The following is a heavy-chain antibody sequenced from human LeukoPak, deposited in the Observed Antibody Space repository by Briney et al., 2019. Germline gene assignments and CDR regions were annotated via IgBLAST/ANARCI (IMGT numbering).Heavy chain of an antibody. V-gene: IGHV1-8*01. Sequence: ASVKVSCKASGYTFTSYDINWVRQATGQGLERMGWMNPNSGNTGYAQKFQGRVTMTRNTSISTAYMELSSLRSEDTAVYYCARDCSSTSCGAYYYGMDVWGQGTTVTVSS. CDR2: MNPNSGNT. CDR1: GYTFTSYD. D-gene: IGHD2-2*01. J-gene: IGHJ6*02. CDR3: ARDCSSTSCGAYYYGMDV.